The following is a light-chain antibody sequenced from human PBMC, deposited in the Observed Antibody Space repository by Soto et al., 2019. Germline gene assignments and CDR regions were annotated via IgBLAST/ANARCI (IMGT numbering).Light chain of an antibody. Sequence: AIPMTPSPSPLSSSTGDRVTITCRASQGISSYLAWYQQKPGKAPKLLIYAASTLQSGVPSRFSGSGSGTDFTLTISCLQPEDFATYYCQQSYSTPPITFGQGTRLEIK. CDR2: AAS. J-gene: IGKJ5*01. CDR3: QQSYSTPPIT. CDR1: QGISSY. V-gene: IGKV1-8*01.